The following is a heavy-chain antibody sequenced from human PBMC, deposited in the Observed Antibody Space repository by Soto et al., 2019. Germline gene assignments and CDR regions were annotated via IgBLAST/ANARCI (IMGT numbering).Heavy chain of an antibody. Sequence: ASVKVSCKASGYTFTSYGISWVRQAPGQGLEWMGWISAYNGNTNYAQKLQGRVTMTTDTSTSKAYMELRRLRSDDTAVYYRALEVEMSSYYDFWSGYHDDAFDISGPGTMVTLSS. CDR2: ISAYNGNT. V-gene: IGHV1-18*04. CDR1: GYTFTSYG. D-gene: IGHD3-3*01. CDR3: ALEVEMSSYYDFWSGYHDDAFDI. J-gene: IGHJ3*02.